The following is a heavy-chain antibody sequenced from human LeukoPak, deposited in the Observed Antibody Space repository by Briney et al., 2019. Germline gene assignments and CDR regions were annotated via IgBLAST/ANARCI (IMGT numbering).Heavy chain of an antibody. V-gene: IGHV5-51*01. J-gene: IGHJ5*02. Sequence: KYGESLKISCKGSGYCFTSYWIGWVRQMPGKGLEWMGIIYPGDSDTRYSPSFQGHVTISADKSISTAYLEWSTLKASDTAMYYCARKCSGGNCYGFDPWGQGTLVTVSS. CDR3: ARKCSGGNCYGFDP. CDR2: IYPGDSDT. D-gene: IGHD2-15*01. CDR1: GYCFTSYW.